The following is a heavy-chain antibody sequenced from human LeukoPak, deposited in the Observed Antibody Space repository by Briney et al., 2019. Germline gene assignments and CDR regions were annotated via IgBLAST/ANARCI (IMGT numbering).Heavy chain of an antibody. CDR3: AKGGLSYFAY. V-gene: IGHV3-23*01. Sequence: GGSLRLSCAASGFTFTSSAMTWVRQAPVKGLEWVSAVSNSGGSTYYADSVKGRFTISRDNSKNTLHLQMNSLRAEDTAVYYCAKGGLSYFAYWGQGTLVTVSA. CDR2: VSNSGGST. CDR1: GFTFTSSA. J-gene: IGHJ4*02.